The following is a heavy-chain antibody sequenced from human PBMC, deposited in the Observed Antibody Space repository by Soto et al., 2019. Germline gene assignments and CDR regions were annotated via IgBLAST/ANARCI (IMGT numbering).Heavy chain of an antibody. CDR3: ARVDRSAWWAFDF. D-gene: IGHD2-15*01. CDR1: GYTFRDFG. Sequence: VQLVQPEVEVKKPGASVKVSCETSGYTFRDFGISWVRQAPGQWLQWLGWVNPHNGNSNTAQTFQHRVTCSTHTSTRKAFMELTNLRLDDTAIYYCARVDRSAWWAFDFWGQGTLVTVSS. CDR2: VNPHNGNS. J-gene: IGHJ4*02. V-gene: IGHV1-18*04.